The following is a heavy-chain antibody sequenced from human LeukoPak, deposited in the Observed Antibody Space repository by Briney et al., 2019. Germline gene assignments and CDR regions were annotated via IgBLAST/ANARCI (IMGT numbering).Heavy chain of an antibody. CDR1: GGSISSGSYY. Sequence: SETLSLTCTVSGGSISSGSYYWSWIRQPAGKGLEWIGRIYTSGSTNYNPSLKSRVTISADTSKNQFSLKLSSVTAADTAVYYCARGVKNYYDSSGYADYWGQGTLVTVSS. V-gene: IGHV4-61*02. CDR2: IYTSGST. CDR3: ARGVKNYYDSSGYADY. J-gene: IGHJ4*02. D-gene: IGHD3-22*01.